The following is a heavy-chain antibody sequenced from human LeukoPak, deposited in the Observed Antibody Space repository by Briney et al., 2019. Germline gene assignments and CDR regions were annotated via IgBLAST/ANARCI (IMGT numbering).Heavy chain of an antibody. CDR2: IYYSGST. Sequence: SETLSLTCTVSGGSISSSSYYWGWIRQPPGKGLEWIGSIYYSGSTYYNPSLKSRVTISVDTSKNQFSLKLSSVTAADTAVYYCARVSRVGWGLQYYFDYWGQGTLVTVSS. CDR3: ARVSRVGWGLQYYFDY. J-gene: IGHJ4*02. V-gene: IGHV4-39*01. D-gene: IGHD6-19*01. CDR1: GGSISSSSYY.